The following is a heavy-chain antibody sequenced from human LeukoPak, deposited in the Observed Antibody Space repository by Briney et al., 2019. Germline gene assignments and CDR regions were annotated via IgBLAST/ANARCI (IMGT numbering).Heavy chain of an antibody. CDR1: GYSFTSYW. CDR2: IYPGDSDT. J-gene: IGHJ4*02. V-gene: IGHV5-51*01. CDR3: ARHRTGPHYDILTGYYPDY. D-gene: IGHD3-9*01. Sequence: GESLKISCKGSGYSFTSYWIGWVRQMPGKGLGWMGIIYPGDSDTRYSPSFQGQVTISADKSISTAYLQWSSLKASDTAMYYCARHRTGPHYDILTGYYPDYWGQGPLVTVSS.